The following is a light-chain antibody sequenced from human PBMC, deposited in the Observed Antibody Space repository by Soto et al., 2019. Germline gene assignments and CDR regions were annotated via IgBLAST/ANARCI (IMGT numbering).Light chain of an antibody. Sequence: EIVLTQSPATLSLSPGERATLSCRASQSVSSYLAWYQQKPGQAHRLLIYDASNRATGIPARFSGSGSGTDFTLTISSLEPEDFAVYYCQQRSNWPPITFGQGT. CDR1: QSVSSY. V-gene: IGKV3-11*01. J-gene: IGKJ5*01. CDR3: QQRSNWPPIT. CDR2: DAS.